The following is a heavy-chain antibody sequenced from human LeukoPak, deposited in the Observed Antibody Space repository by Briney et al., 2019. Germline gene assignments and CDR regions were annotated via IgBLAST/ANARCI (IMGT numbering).Heavy chain of an antibody. CDR3: ARGENIVVVPAAIRRPNFDY. V-gene: IGHV1-18*01. Sequence: ASVKVSCKASGYTFTSYGISWVRQAPAQGLEGMGWISAYNGNTNYAQKLQGRVTMTTDTSTSTAYMELRSPRSDDSAVYYCARGENIVVVPAAIRRPNFDYWGQGTLVTVSS. D-gene: IGHD2-2*02. CDR1: GYTFTSYG. J-gene: IGHJ4*02. CDR2: ISAYNGNT.